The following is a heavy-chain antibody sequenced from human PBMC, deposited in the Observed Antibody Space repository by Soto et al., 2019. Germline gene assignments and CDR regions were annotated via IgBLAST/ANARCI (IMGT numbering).Heavy chain of an antibody. D-gene: IGHD6-13*01. J-gene: IGHJ4*02. CDR2: ISYDGSNK. CDR3: AKECTSSSCPTRDLDG. Sequence: QVQLVESGGGVVQPGRSLRLSCAASGFTFSSYGMHWVRQAPGKGLEWVAVISYDGSNKYYADSVKGRFTISRDNSKNTLYLQMDSLSAEDTAVYYCAKECTSSSCPTRDLDGWGQGTLVTVSS. CDR1: GFTFSSYG. V-gene: IGHV3-30*18.